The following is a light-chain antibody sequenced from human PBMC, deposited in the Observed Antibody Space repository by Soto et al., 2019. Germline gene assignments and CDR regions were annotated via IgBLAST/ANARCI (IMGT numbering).Light chain of an antibody. Sequence: QLVLTQPPSASGTPGQRVTISCSGSSSNIGSNSVNWYQQLPGTAPKLLIYNDNQRPSGVPGRFSASKSGTSASLAISGLQSEDESHYYCAAWDASLNGPIFGGGTKLTVL. CDR3: AAWDASLNGPI. CDR2: NDN. V-gene: IGLV1-44*01. CDR1: SSNIGSNS. J-gene: IGLJ2*01.